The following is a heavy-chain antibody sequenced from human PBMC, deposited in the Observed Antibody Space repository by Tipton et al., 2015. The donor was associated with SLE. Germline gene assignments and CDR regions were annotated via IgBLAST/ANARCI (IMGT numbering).Heavy chain of an antibody. V-gene: IGHV4-39*07. D-gene: IGHD1-14*01. J-gene: IGHJ4*02. CDR2: IYYTSGNA. CDR3: ARPDRY. CDR1: GGSISRSGYY. Sequence: TLSLTCTVSGGSISRSGYYWGWIRQPPGKGLEWIGGIYYTSGNAYYNPSLKSRVTISLDTSKNQFSLKMTSVTAADTAVYYCARPDRYWGQGSLVTVTS.